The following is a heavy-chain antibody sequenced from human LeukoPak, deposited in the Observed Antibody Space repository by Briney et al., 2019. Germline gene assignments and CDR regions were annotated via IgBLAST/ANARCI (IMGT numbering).Heavy chain of an antibody. V-gene: IGHV1-69*13. Sequence: GASVKVSCKASGGTFSSYAISWVRQAPGQGLEWMGGIIPIFGTANYAQKFQGRVTITADESTSTAYMELSSLRSEDTAVYYCARGPYYYGSGSYYNYYYYYMDVWGKGTTVTISS. CDR2: IIPIFGTA. D-gene: IGHD3-10*01. CDR1: GGTFSSYA. CDR3: ARGPYYYGSGSYYNYYYYYMDV. J-gene: IGHJ6*03.